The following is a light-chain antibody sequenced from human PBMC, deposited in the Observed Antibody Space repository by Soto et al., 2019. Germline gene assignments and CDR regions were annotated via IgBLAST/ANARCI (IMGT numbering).Light chain of an antibody. V-gene: IGKV3-15*01. CDR3: QEYNNWPLT. J-gene: IGKJ5*01. CDR1: QSVNNN. Sequence: ETLMTQSPATLSVSPGGRAPLSCTASQSVNNNLAWYQQKLGQAPRVLIYGASTRATGIPARFTGSGSGTEFILTITSLQSEDSAVYYCQEYNNWPLTFGQGTRLEIK. CDR2: GAS.